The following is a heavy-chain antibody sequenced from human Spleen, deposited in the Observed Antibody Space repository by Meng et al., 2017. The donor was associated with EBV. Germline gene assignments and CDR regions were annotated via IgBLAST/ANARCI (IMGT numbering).Heavy chain of an antibody. D-gene: IGHD1-26*01. CDR2: ILSDETKK. Sequence: ASGFRFSSFVMDWVRQAPGKGLEWVALILSDETKKYYEDSERGRLTIARDKCKNTLYQQKNSPRAEDTAVYYCARGNHGGTYYAFDYWGQGTLVTVSS. CDR1: GFRFSSFV. CDR3: ARGNHGGTYYAFDY. J-gene: IGHJ4*02. V-gene: IGHV3-33*01.